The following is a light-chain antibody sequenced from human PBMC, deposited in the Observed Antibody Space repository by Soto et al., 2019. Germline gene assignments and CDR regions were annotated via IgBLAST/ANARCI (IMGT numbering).Light chain of an antibody. CDR3: AAWDDSMSGHYV. J-gene: IGLJ1*01. CDR1: SSNIGSNY. V-gene: IGLV1-47*01. CDR2: RNN. Sequence: SLLTQPPSASGTPGQRVTISCSGSSSNIGSNYVYWYQQLPGTAPKLLIYRNNQRPSGVPDRFSGSESGTSASLAISGLRSEDEGDYYCAAWDDSMSGHYVLGNGTKVTVL.